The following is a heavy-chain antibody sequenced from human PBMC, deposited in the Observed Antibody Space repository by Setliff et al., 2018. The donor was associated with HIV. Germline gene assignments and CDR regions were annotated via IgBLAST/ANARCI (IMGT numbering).Heavy chain of an antibody. J-gene: IGHJ3*02. CDR1: GFTVSGNY. Sequence: LRLSCAASGFTVSGNYLNWVRQAPGKGLEWVSVIYSGGNRNYADSVKGRFTISRDISKNTLYLQMNSLTSEDTAVYYCAAQYLRVDDAFDIWGQGTMVTVSS. CDR3: AAQYLRVDDAFDI. V-gene: IGHV3-66*02. CDR2: IYSGGNR. D-gene: IGHD2-2*01.